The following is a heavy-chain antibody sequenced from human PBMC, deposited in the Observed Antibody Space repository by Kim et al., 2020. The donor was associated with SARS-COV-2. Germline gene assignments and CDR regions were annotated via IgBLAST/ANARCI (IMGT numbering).Heavy chain of an antibody. V-gene: IGHV1-3*01. Sequence: ASVKVSCKASGYTFTSYAMHWVRQAPGQRLEWMGWINAGNGNTKYSQKFQGRVTITRDTSASTAYMELSSLRSEDTAVYYCARWEVVAATLFLAFDIWGQGTMVTVSS. CDR3: ARWEVVAATLFLAFDI. CDR1: GYTFTSYA. D-gene: IGHD2-15*01. CDR2: INAGNGNT. J-gene: IGHJ3*02.